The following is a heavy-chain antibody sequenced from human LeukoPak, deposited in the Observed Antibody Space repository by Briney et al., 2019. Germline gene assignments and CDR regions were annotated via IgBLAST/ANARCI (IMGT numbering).Heavy chain of an antibody. V-gene: IGHV3-30*02. J-gene: IGHJ4*02. Sequence: GGSLRLSCAASGFTFNNFGMHWVRQAPGKGLEWVTFIQYNGNNKYYADSVKGRFTISRDNSKNTLYLQMNSLRAEDTAVYYCARGDRYYDSSGRVYWGQGTLVTVSS. CDR2: IQYNGNNK. CDR1: GFTFNNFG. D-gene: IGHD3-22*01. CDR3: ARGDRYYDSSGRVY.